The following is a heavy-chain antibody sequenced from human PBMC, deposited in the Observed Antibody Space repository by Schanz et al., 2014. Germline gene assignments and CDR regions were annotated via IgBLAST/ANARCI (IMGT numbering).Heavy chain of an antibody. J-gene: IGHJ4*02. Sequence: EVQLLESGGGLVRPGGSLRLSCAASGFTFSSYTMDWVRQAPGKGLEWVGHSRNKGHSYTSEYAASVKGRFTISRDESESSLYLQMDSLKTEDTAVYYCARRNFYDKSAAFDYWGQGSLVTVSS. CDR2: SRNKGHSYTS. CDR1: GFTFSSYT. CDR3: ARRNFYDKSAAFDY. D-gene: IGHD3-9*01. V-gene: IGHV3-72*01.